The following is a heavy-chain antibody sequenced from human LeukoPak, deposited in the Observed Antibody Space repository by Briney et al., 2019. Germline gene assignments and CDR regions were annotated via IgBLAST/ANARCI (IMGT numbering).Heavy chain of an antibody. Sequence: SETLSLTCTVSGGSISSCSYYWGWIRQPPGKGLEWIGSIYYSGSTYYNPSLKSRVTISVDTSKNQFSLKLSSVTAADTAVYYCARHSYYDSSGIRGYFDYWGQGTLVTVSS. CDR3: ARHSYYDSSGIRGYFDY. J-gene: IGHJ4*02. D-gene: IGHD3-22*01. V-gene: IGHV4-39*01. CDR2: IYYSGST. CDR1: GGSISSCSYY.